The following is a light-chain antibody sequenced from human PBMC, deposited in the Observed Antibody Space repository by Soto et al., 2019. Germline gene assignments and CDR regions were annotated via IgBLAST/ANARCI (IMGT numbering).Light chain of an antibody. CDR1: QGIGKY. CDR3: QNLDSASFT. J-gene: IGKJ3*01. Sequence: DIQMTQSPSSLSASVGDRVTITCQASQGIGKYLAWYQQRPGKVPKLLIYAASTLQPGVPSRFSGSGSGTDFTLSISSLLPEYVATYFCQNLDSASFTFGPPTQVDIK. V-gene: IGKV1-27*01. CDR2: AAS.